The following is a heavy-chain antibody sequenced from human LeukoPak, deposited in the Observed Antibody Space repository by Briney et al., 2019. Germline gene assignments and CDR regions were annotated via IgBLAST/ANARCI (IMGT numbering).Heavy chain of an antibody. D-gene: IGHD3-16*02. Sequence: SETLSLTCTVSGGSISSGGYYWSWIRQPAGKGLEWIGRIYTSGSTNYNPSLKSRVTISVDTSKNQFSLKLSSVTAADTAVYYCARADLGLWGSYRTWGQGTLVTVSS. J-gene: IGHJ5*02. CDR3: ARADLGLWGSYRT. CDR2: IYTSGST. V-gene: IGHV4-61*02. CDR1: GGSISSGGYY.